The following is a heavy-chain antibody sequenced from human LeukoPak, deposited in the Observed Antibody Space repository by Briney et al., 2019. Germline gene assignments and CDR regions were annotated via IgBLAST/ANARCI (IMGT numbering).Heavy chain of an antibody. J-gene: IGHJ3*02. CDR2: IYHSGST. D-gene: IGHD2-21*02. CDR3: ARSSLAYCGGDCYSPDAFDI. CDR1: GYSISSGYY. Sequence: SETLSLTCTVSGYSISSGYYWGWIRQPPGKGLEWIGSIYHSGSTYYNPSLKSRVTISVDTSKNQFSLKLSSVTAADTAVYYCARSSLAYCGGDCYSPDAFDIWGQGTMVTVSS. V-gene: IGHV4-38-2*02.